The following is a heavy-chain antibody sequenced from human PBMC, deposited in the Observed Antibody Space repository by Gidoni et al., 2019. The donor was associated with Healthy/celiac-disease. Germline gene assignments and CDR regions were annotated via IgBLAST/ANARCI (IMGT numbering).Heavy chain of an antibody. D-gene: IGHD2-15*01. CDR2: ISAYNGNT. CDR1: GYTFTSYG. J-gene: IGHJ4*02. CDR3: ARDGVGYCSGGSCSVEAC. Sequence: QVQLVQSGAEVKKPGASVKVSCKASGYTFTSYGTSWVRQAPGQGLEWMGWISAYNGNTNYAQKLQGRVTMTTDTSTSTAYMELRSLRSDDTAVYYCARDGVGYCSGGSCSVEACWGQGTLVTVSS. V-gene: IGHV1-18*04.